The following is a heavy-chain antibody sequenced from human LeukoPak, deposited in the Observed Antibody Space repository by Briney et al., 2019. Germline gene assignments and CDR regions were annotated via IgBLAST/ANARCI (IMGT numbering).Heavy chain of an antibody. J-gene: IGHJ4*02. V-gene: IGHV3-21*01. Sequence: GGSLRLSCAASGFTLSVYTMTCVRQAPGKGLEWVASVTGGSNYISYADSLKGRFTISRDNAKNSLYLQMNSLRVEDTAVYYCARVPIDNYGYYFDLWGQGTLVTVSS. CDR2: VTGGSNYI. CDR1: GFTLSVYT. CDR3: ARVPIDNYGYYFDL. D-gene: IGHD5-18*01.